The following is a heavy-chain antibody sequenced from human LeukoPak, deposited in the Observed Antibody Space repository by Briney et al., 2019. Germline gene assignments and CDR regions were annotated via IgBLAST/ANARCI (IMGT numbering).Heavy chain of an antibody. V-gene: IGHV5-51*01. CDR2: IYPGDCDT. Sequence: GESLKISCKGSGYRFTSYWIGWGRRRPGKGLEWMGIIYPGDCDTRYSPSFQDQVTISADKSISTAYLQWSSLKASDTAMYYCARYHYYDSSGYYYSPLDAFDIWGQGTMVTVSS. D-gene: IGHD3-22*01. CDR3: ARYHYYDSSGYYYSPLDAFDI. J-gene: IGHJ3*02. CDR1: GYRFTSYW.